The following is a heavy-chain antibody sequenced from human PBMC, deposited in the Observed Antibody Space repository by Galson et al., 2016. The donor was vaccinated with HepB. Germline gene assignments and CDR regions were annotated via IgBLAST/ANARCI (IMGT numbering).Heavy chain of an antibody. J-gene: IGHJ6*02. CDR3: ARMPPYGDYGGFHYYYYGMDV. CDR1: GNTFTVYF. CDR2: INLKTGVT. Sequence: SVKVSCKASGNTFTVYFIHWVRQAPGQGLEWMGWINLKTGVTNYAQKFQGRVTMTRDTSLNTAYMELRSLRSEDTGAYYCARMPPYGDYGGFHYYYYGMDVWGQGTTVTVS. D-gene: IGHD4-17*01. V-gene: IGHV1-2*02.